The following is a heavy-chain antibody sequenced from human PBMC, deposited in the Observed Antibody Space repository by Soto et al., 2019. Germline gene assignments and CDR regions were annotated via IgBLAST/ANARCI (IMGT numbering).Heavy chain of an antibody. D-gene: IGHD2-15*01. V-gene: IGHV3-64*01. Sequence: EVQLVESGGGLVQPGGFLRLSCAASGFTFSSYAMHWVRQAPGKGLEYVSAISSNGGSTYYANSVKGRFTISRDNSKNTLYRQMGSLRAEDMAVYYCARDAGYCRGGSCPRYYFDDWGQGTLVTVSS. J-gene: IGHJ4*02. CDR1: GFTFSSYA. CDR3: ARDAGYCRGGSCPRYYFDD. CDR2: ISSNGGST.